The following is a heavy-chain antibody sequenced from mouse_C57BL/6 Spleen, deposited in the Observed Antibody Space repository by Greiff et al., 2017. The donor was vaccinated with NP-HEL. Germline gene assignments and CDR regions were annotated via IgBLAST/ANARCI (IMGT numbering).Heavy chain of an antibody. Sequence: QVQLQQSGAELVRPGTSVKVSCKASGYAFTNYLIEWVKQRPGQGLEWIGVINPGSGGTNYNEKFKGKATLTADKSSSTAYMQLSSLTSEDSAIYYCARDRTGYYAMDYWGQGTSVTVSS. D-gene: IGHD2-14*01. V-gene: IGHV1-54*01. J-gene: IGHJ4*01. CDR1: GYAFTNYL. CDR2: INPGSGGT. CDR3: ARDRTGYYAMDY.